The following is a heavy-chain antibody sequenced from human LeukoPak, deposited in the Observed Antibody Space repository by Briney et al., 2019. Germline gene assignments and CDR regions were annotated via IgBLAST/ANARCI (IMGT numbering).Heavy chain of an antibody. D-gene: IGHD2-8*01. CDR2: ISGSGGST. CDR1: GFTFSSYG. V-gene: IGHV3-23*01. J-gene: IGHJ4*02. Sequence: GGSLRLSCAASGFTFSSYGMSWVRQAPGKGLEWISGISGSGGSTYYADSVKGRFTISRDNSKNTVYLQMNSLRAEDTAVYYCARTRDYAMAYWGQGTLVTVSS. CDR3: ARTRDYAMAY.